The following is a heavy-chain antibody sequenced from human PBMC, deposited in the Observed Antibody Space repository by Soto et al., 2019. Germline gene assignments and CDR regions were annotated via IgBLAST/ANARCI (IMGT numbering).Heavy chain of an antibody. V-gene: IGHV3-23*01. CDR2: ISGSGGST. J-gene: IGHJ3*02. CDR3: ARATRSVAGTELYAFDI. Sequence: GGSLRLSCAASGFTFSSYAMSWVRQAPGKGLEWVSAISGSGGSTYYAESVKGRFTISRDNSKNTLYLQMNSLRSEDTAVYYCARATRSVAGTELYAFDIWGQGTMVTVSS. CDR1: GFTFSSYA. D-gene: IGHD6-19*01.